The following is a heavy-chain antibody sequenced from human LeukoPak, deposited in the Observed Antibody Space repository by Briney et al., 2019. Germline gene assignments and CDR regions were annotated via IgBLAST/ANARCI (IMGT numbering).Heavy chain of an antibody. CDR3: ARAVEDYDFWSGYWY. D-gene: IGHD3-3*01. CDR1: GGTFSSYA. V-gene: IGHV1-69*04. Sequence: SVKVSCKASGGTFSSYAISWVRQAPGQGLEWMGRIIPILGIANYAQKFPGRVTITADKSTSTAYMELSSLRSEDTAVYYCARAVEDYDFWSGYWYWGQGTLVTVSS. J-gene: IGHJ4*02. CDR2: IIPILGIA.